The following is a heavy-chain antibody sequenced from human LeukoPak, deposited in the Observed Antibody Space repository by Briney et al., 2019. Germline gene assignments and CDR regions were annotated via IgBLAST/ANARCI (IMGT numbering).Heavy chain of an antibody. CDR3: ARYGNGAWLAHYSFDI. CDR2: IKQDGSEK. CDR1: GFTLSNYW. J-gene: IGHJ3*02. V-gene: IGHV3-7*01. Sequence: GGSLRLSCAASGFTLSNYWMSWVRQAPGKGLEWVANIKQDGSEKYYVDSVKGRFAISRDNAKNSLYLQMNSLRAEDTAVYYCARYGNGAWLAHYSFDIWGQGTMVTVSS. D-gene: IGHD6-19*01.